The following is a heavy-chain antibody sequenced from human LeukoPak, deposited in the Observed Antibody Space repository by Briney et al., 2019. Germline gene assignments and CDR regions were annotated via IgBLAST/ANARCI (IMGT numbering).Heavy chain of an antibody. V-gene: IGHV3-30-3*01. Sequence: GGPLGLSCAASGFTFSSYAMHWVRQAPGKGLEWVAVISYDGSNKYYADSVKGRFTISRDNSKNTLYLQMNSLRAEDTAVYYCVIAARFDPWGQGTLVTVSS. J-gene: IGHJ5*02. CDR3: VIAARFDP. CDR2: ISYDGSNK. D-gene: IGHD6-6*01. CDR1: GFTFSSYA.